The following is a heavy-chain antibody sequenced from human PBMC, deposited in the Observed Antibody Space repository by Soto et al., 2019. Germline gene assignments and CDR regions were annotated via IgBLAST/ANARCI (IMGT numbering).Heavy chain of an antibody. Sequence: SETLSLTCAVYGGSFSGYYWSWIRQPPGKGLEWIGEINHSGSTNYNPSLKSRVTISVDASKNQFSLKLSSVTAADTAVYYCASFEWDYGMDVWGQGTTVTVSS. V-gene: IGHV4-34*01. CDR2: INHSGST. CDR3: ASFEWDYGMDV. J-gene: IGHJ6*02. CDR1: GGSFSGYY. D-gene: IGHD2-8*01.